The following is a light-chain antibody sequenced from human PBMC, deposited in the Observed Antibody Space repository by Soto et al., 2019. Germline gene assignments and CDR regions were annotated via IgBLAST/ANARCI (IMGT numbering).Light chain of an antibody. CDR1: KNDIGVYDF. CDR2: EVV. Sequence: QSVLTQPPSASGSPGQSVTISCTGTKNDIGVYDFVSWYQHHPGKAPRLIIYEVVQRPSGVPDRFSGSKSGNTASLTVSGLQAADEADYYCSSYTSSSTDVFGTGTKLTVL. J-gene: IGLJ1*01. V-gene: IGLV2-8*01. CDR3: SSYTSSSTDV.